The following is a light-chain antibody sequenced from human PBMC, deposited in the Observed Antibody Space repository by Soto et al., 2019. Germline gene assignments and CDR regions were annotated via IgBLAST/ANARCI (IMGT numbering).Light chain of an antibody. V-gene: IGLV2-11*01. J-gene: IGLJ1*01. CDR2: DVS. CDR3: CLYAVTFYV. Sequence: QSALTQPRSVPGSPGQSVTISCTGTSSDVGTYDFVSWYQQHPGKAPRLMIFDVSERPSGVPDRFSGSKSGNTASLTISGLQAEDGADYYCCLYAVTFYVFGTGTKVTVL. CDR1: SSDVGTYDF.